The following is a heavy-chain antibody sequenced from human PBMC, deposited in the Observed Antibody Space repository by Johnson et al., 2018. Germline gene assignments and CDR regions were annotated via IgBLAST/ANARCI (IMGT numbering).Heavy chain of an antibody. D-gene: IGHD1-26*01. J-gene: IGHJ6*02. CDR2: ISSSSSYI. V-gene: IGHV3-21*01. Sequence: VRLVESGGGLVKHGGSLRLSCAASGFTFSSYSMNWVRQAPGKGLEWVASISSSSSYIYYADSVKGRFTISRDNAQNALYLQMNSRRAEDTAVYYCARTVGATSAYYYGMDVWGQGTTFTVSS. CDR1: GFTFSSYS. CDR3: ARTVGATSAYYYGMDV.